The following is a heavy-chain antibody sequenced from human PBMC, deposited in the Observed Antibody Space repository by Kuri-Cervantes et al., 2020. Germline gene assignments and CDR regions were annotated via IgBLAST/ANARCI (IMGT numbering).Heavy chain of an antibody. J-gene: IGHJ3*02. D-gene: IGHD3-10*01. CDR2: INPSGGST. CDR3: ARDQPWFGELLLSPGIPGPI. V-gene: IGHV1-46*01. CDR1: GYTFTSYY. Sequence: ASVKVSCKASGYTFTSYYMHWVRQAPGQGLEWMGIINPSGGSTSYAQKFQGRVTMTRDTSTSTVYMELSSLRSEDTAVYYCARDQPWFGELLLSPGIPGPIWGQGTMVTVSS.